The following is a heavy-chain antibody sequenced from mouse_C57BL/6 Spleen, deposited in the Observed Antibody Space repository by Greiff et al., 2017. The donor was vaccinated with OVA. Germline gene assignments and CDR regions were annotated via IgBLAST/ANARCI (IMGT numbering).Heavy chain of an antibody. V-gene: IGHV1-7*01. Sequence: VMLVESGAELAQPGASVQLSCKASGYTFTSYGMHWVKQRPGQGLDWIGYITPSSGYTKYNQKFKDKATLTADKSSSTAYMQLSSLTYEDAAVYYCARSGNYRAMDYWGQGTSVTVSS. CDR1: GYTFTSYG. J-gene: IGHJ4*01. CDR3: ARSGNYRAMDY. D-gene: IGHD2-1*01. CDR2: ITPSSGYT.